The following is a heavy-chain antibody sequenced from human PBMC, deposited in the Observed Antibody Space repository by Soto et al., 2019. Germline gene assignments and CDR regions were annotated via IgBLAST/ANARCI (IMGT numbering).Heavy chain of an antibody. CDR3: APMDCSSTSCYEGLEDNWFDP. V-gene: IGHV2-5*02. J-gene: IGHJ5*02. D-gene: IGHD2-2*01. CDR2: IYWDDDK. CDR1: GFSLSTSGVG. Sequence: QITLKESGPTLVKPTQTLTLTCTFSGFSLSTSGVGVGWIRQPPGKALEWLALIYWDDDKRYSPSLKSRLTITKDTSKNQVVLTMTNMDPVDTATYYCAPMDCSSTSCYEGLEDNWFDPWGQGTLVTVSS.